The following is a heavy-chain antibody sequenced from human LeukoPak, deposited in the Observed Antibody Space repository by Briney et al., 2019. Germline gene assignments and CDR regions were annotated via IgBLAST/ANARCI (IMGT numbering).Heavy chain of an antibody. J-gene: IGHJ4*02. CDR3: ARAIWFGEGHDY. D-gene: IGHD3-10*01. CDR2: IYTSGST. V-gene: IGHV4-61*02. Sequence: PSETLSLTCTVSGGSFSSGSYYWSWIRQPAGKGLEWIGRIYTSGSTNYNPALESRVTISIDTSKNQLSLRLSSVTAADTAVYYCARAIWFGEGHDYWGQGTLVTVSS. CDR1: GGSFSSGSYY.